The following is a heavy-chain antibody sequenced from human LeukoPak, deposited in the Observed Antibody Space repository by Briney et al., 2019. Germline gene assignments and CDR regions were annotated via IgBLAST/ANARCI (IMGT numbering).Heavy chain of an antibody. CDR1: GGSISSGDYY. Sequence: SQTLSLTCTVSGGSISSGDYYWSWIRQHPGKGLEWIGYIYYSGSTYYNPSLKSRVTISVDTSKNQFSLKLSSVTAADTAVYYCARGQGDDSSGYYSDYWGQGTLVTVSS. CDR3: ARGQGDDSSGYYSDY. V-gene: IGHV4-31*03. CDR2: IYYSGST. D-gene: IGHD3-22*01. J-gene: IGHJ4*02.